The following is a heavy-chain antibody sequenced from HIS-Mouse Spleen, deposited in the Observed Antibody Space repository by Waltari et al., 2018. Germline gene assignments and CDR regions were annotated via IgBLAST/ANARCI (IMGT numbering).Heavy chain of an antibody. CDR1: GFTFSSYG. V-gene: IGHV3-33*06. CDR2: IWYDGSNK. CDR3: AKDTRKNWNDYYFDY. D-gene: IGHD1-1*01. J-gene: IGHJ4*02. Sequence: QVQLVESGGGVVQPGRSLRLSCAASGFTFSSYGMHWVRQAPGKGLEWVAVIWYDGSNKNYADSVKGRFTISRDNSKNTLYLQMNSLRAEDTAVYYCAKDTRKNWNDYYFDYWGQGTLVTVSS.